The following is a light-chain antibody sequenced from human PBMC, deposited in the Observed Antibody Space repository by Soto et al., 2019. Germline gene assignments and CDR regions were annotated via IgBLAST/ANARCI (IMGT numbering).Light chain of an antibody. CDR1: ALPKEY. V-gene: IGLV3-25*03. Sequence: SYELTQPPSVSVSPGQTARISCSGDALPKEYSYWYQKKPGQAPVLVIYKDTERPSGIPERFSGSSSGTTVTLTISGVQAEDEADYYCQSADSSGTYDVVFGGGTQLTVL. J-gene: IGLJ2*01. CDR2: KDT. CDR3: QSADSSGTYDVV.